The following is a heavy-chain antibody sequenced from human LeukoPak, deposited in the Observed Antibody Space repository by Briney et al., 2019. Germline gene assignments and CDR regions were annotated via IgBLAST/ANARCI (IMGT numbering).Heavy chain of an antibody. V-gene: IGHV4-59*08. D-gene: IGHD2-15*01. CDR1: GGSISSYY. J-gene: IGHJ4*02. CDR2: IHYSGST. Sequence: PSETLSLTCTVSGGSISSYYWSWIRQPPGKGLEWIGYIHYSGSTKYNPSLKSRITISVDTSKNQFSLNLSSVTAADTAVYYCARRGTYCSGGTCELDYWGQGTLVTVSS. CDR3: ARRGTYCSGGTCELDY.